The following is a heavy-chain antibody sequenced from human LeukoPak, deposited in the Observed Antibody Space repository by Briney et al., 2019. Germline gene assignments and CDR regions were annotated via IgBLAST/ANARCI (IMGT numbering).Heavy chain of an antibody. J-gene: IGHJ5*02. CDR2: IQYDGSDK. D-gene: IGHD3-3*01. Sequence: GGSLRLSCAASGFTFSTFGMHWVRQAPGKGLEWVAFIQYDGSDKFYADSVKGRFTISRDNSKNTLYLQMNSLRSEDTAVYYCALRFLEWLLSGDRPPSHFDPWGQGTLVTVSS. V-gene: IGHV3-30*02. CDR3: ALRFLEWLLSGDRPPSHFDP. CDR1: GFTFSTFG.